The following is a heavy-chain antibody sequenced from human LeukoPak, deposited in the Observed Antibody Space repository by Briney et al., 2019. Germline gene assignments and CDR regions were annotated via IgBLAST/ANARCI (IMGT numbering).Heavy chain of an antibody. CDR3: ARGPLAVAGTGFDY. CDR2: INHSGST. D-gene: IGHD6-19*01. CDR1: GGSFSGYY. Sequence: PSETLSLTCAVYGGSFSGYYWSWIRQPPGKGLEGIGEINHSGSTNYNPSLKSRVTISVDTSKNQFSLKLSSVTAADTAVYYCARGPLAVAGTGFDYWGQGTLVTVSS. V-gene: IGHV4-34*01. J-gene: IGHJ4*02.